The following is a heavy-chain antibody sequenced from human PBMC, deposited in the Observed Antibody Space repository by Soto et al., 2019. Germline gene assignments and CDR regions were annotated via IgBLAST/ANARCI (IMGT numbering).Heavy chain of an antibody. CDR3: ARDQCFGGGRRCYYFDF. CDR2: ISNDGRGK. Sequence: PGGSLRLSCAASGFTFTTYAIHWVRQAPGKGLEWVAVISNDGRGKYYADSVKGRFTISRDNSKNTLYLQMNSLRSDDTAVYYCARDQCFGGGRRCYYFDFWGQGTLVTLSS. J-gene: IGHJ4*02. CDR1: GFTFTTYA. D-gene: IGHD2-15*01. V-gene: IGHV3-30*04.